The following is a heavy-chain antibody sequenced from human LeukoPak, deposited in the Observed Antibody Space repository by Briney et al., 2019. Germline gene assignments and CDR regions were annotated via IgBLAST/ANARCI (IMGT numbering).Heavy chain of an antibody. V-gene: IGHV4-59*08. CDR1: GGSIISYY. Sequence: PSETLSLTCSVSGGSIISYYWSWIRQPPGKGLEWIGYIYYSGTTNYNPSLKGRVTISVDTSKSQFSLKLTSLTAADTAVYYCARHSPVYYDFDYWGQGTLVTVSS. D-gene: IGHD3-10*01. J-gene: IGHJ4*02. CDR3: ARHSPVYYDFDY. CDR2: IYYSGTT.